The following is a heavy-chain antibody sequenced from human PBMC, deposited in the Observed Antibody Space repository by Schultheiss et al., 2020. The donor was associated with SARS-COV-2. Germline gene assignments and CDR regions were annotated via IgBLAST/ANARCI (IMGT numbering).Heavy chain of an antibody. V-gene: IGHV4-4*02. Sequence: SETLSLTCAVSGGSISSSNWWSWVRQPPGKGLEWIGSVYYSGSTNYNPSLKSRVTISVDTSKNQFSLRLSSVTAADTAVYYCARGRYSFDYWGQGTLVTVSS. D-gene: IGHD2-21*01. CDR3: ARGRYSFDY. CDR1: GGSISSSNW. CDR2: VYYSGST. J-gene: IGHJ4*02.